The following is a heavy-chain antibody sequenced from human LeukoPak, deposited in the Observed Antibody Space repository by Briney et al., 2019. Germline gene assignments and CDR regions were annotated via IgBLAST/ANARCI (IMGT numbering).Heavy chain of an antibody. CDR3: AKVPYCGGDCYSPADY. Sequence: SVKVSCKASGFTFTSSAMQWVRQARGQRLEWIGWIVVGSGNTNYAQKFQERVTITRDMSTSTAYMELSSLRSEDTAVYYCAKVPYCGGDCYSPADYWGQGTLVTVSS. J-gene: IGHJ4*02. V-gene: IGHV1-58*02. D-gene: IGHD2-21*01. CDR2: IVVGSGNT. CDR1: GFTFTSSA.